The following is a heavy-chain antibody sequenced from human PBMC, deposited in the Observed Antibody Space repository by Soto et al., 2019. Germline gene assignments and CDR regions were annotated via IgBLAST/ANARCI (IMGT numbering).Heavy chain of an antibody. V-gene: IGHV1-18*01. CDR1: GYTFPNSG. CDR3: ARGVGSGTYDNQYNWFDP. J-gene: IGHJ5*02. Sequence: ASVKVSCKASGYTFPNSGSNCVRQAPGQGLEWMGWINTYNGNTNHAQKLQGRVTMTTDTSTSTAYMELRSLRSDDTAVYYCARGVGSGTYDNQYNWFDPWGQGTLVTVSA. CDR2: INTYNGNT. D-gene: IGHD3-10*01.